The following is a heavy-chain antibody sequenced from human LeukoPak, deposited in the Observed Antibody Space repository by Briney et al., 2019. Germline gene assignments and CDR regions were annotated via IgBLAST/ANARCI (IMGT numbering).Heavy chain of an antibody. D-gene: IGHD1-26*01. V-gene: IGHV3-7*01. CDR2: IKQDGSEK. CDR3: ARGAAYSGSYFDY. CDR1: GFTFSSYW. J-gene: IGHJ4*02. Sequence: GGSLRLSCAASGFTFSSYWMSWVRQAPGKGLEWVANIKQDGSEKYYVDSVKGRSTISRDNAKNSLYLQMNSLRAEDTAVYYCARGAAYSGSYFDYWGQGTLVTVSS.